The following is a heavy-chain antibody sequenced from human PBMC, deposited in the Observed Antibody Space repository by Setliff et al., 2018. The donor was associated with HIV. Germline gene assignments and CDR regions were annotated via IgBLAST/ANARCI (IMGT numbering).Heavy chain of an antibody. Sequence: SETLSLTCTVSGGSIDSTDYYWGWIRQPPGKGLEWIGSIFYSGRTTYNPSLRSRVTISVDTSKNHFSLKLRSVTAADTAMYYCARHRVRDSWRGLYWFDPWGQGTLVTVSS. D-gene: IGHD3-3*01. CDR2: IFYSGRT. J-gene: IGHJ5*02. CDR1: GGSIDSTDYY. V-gene: IGHV4-39*01. CDR3: ARHRVRDSWRGLYWFDP.